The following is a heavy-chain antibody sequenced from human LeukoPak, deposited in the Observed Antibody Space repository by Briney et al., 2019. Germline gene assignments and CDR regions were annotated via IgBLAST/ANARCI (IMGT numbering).Heavy chain of an antibody. V-gene: IGHV3-7*01. CDR2: IKQDGSEK. Sequence: GGSLRLSCAASGFTFGSYWMSWVRQAPGKGLEWVANIKQDGSEKYYVDSVKGRFTTSRDNAKNSLYLQMNSLRAEDTAVYYCARDSGSYYTFDYWGQGTLVTVSS. CDR1: GFTFGSYW. CDR3: ARDSGSYYTFDY. D-gene: IGHD1-26*01. J-gene: IGHJ4*02.